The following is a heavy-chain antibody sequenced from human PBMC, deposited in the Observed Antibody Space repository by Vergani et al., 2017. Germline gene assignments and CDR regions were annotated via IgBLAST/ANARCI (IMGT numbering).Heavy chain of an antibody. Sequence: QVQLVESGGGVVQPGRSLRLSCAASGFTFSSYGMHWVRQAPGKGLEWVSAISGSGGSTYYADSVKGRFTISRDNSKNTLYLQMNSLRAEDTAVYYCARDSAFDIWGQGTMVTVST. CDR3: ARDSAFDI. J-gene: IGHJ3*02. CDR2: ISGSGGST. V-gene: IGHV3-NL1*01. CDR1: GFTFSSYG.